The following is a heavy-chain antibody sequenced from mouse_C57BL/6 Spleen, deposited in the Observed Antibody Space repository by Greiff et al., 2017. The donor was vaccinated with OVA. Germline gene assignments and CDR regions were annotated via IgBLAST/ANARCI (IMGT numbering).Heavy chain of an antibody. J-gene: IGHJ4*01. CDR3: ARDHGMVADYAMDY. CDR1: GFTFSSYA. D-gene: IGHD2-10*02. Sequence: EVKVVESGGGLVKPGGSLKLSCAASGFTFSSYAMSWVRQTPEKRLEWVATISDGGSYTYYPDNVKGRFTISRDNAKNNLYLHRSLHKSVDTARYYCARDHGMVADYAMDYWGQGTSVTVSS. CDR2: ISDGGSYT. V-gene: IGHV5-4*01.